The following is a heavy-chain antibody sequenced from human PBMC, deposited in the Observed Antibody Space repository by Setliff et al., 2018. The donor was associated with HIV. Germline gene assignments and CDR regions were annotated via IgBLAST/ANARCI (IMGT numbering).Heavy chain of an antibody. V-gene: IGHV4-59*12. Sequence: SETLSLTCTVSGGSISSTYWSWIRQPPGKGLEWIGYIYYTGTTDYSPSFKSRVTISLDTSKTQFSLNLRSVTAADTAVYYCVRELLGSGGTVPEVNFFDFWGQGTLVTVSS. CDR3: VRELLGSGGTVPEVNFFDF. CDR2: IYYTGTT. J-gene: IGHJ4*02. D-gene: IGHD1-26*01. CDR1: GGSISSTY.